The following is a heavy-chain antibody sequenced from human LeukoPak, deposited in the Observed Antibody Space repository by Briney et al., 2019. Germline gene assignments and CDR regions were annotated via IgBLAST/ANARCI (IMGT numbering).Heavy chain of an antibody. CDR3: ARADYYDTSGHSVGEFDY. V-gene: IGHV4-30-4*08. J-gene: IGHJ4*02. Sequence: SETLSLTCTVSGGSISSGDYYWSWIRQPPGKGLEWIGYIYYSGTTYYNPSLKSRVTLSVDTSKNQFSLKLSSVTAADTAVYYCARADYYDTSGHSVGEFDYWGQGTLVTVSS. D-gene: IGHD3-22*01. CDR1: GGSISSGDYY. CDR2: IYYSGTT.